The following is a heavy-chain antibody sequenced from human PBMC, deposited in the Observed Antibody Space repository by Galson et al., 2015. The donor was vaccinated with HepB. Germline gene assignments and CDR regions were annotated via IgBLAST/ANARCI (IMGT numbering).Heavy chain of an antibody. CDR1: GGSISSYY. CDR3: ARCSGWFGEGSQVDYWYFDL. V-gene: IGHV4-59*01. Sequence: ETLSLTCTVSGGSISSYYWSWIRQPPGKGLEWIGYIYYSGSTNYNPSLKSRVTISVDTSKNQFSLKLSSVTAADTAVYYCARCSGWFGEGSQVDYWYFDLWGRGTLVTVSS. CDR2: IYYSGST. D-gene: IGHD3-10*01. J-gene: IGHJ2*01.